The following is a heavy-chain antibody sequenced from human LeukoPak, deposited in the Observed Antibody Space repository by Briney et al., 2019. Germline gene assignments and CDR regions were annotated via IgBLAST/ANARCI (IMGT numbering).Heavy chain of an antibody. CDR3: ARGTLYSGWSYYFDY. D-gene: IGHD6-19*01. CDR1: GGSISLSYYY. CDR2: VYYSGTT. J-gene: IGHJ4*02. V-gene: IGHV4-39*07. Sequence: SETLSLTCSVSGGSISLSYYYWGWIRQPPGKALEWIGSVYYSGTTSYNPSLKSRVTISVDMSKDHFSLRLSSVTAADTAMYYCARGTLYSGWSYYFDYWGQGSQVTVSS.